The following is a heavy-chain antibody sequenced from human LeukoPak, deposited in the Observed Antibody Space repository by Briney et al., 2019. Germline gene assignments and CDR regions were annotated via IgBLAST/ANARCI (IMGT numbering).Heavy chain of an antibody. CDR2: INCDGSYT. J-gene: IGHJ4*02. CDR1: GFTFSSYW. D-gene: IGHD5-12*01. V-gene: IGHV3-74*01. Sequence: GGSLRLSCAASGFTFSSYWMHWVRQAPGKGLVWVSRINCDGSYTNYADSVKGRFTISRDNAKNTLYLQMNSLRAEDTAVYYCARAPGGSASDLYLDYWGQGTLVTVSS. CDR3: ARAPGGSASDLYLDY.